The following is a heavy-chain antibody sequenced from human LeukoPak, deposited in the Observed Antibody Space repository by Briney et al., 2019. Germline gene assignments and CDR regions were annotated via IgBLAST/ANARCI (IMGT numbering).Heavy chain of an antibody. CDR2: IWYDGSNK. CDR1: GFTFSSYG. CDR3: AKDRAAVAVSYYYMDV. Sequence: GGSLRLSCAASGFTFSSYGMHWVRQAPGKGLEWVAVIWYDGSNKYYADSVKGRFTISRDNSKNTLYLQMNSLRAEDTAVYYCAKDRAAVAVSYYYMDVWGKGTTVTVSS. J-gene: IGHJ6*03. V-gene: IGHV3-33*06. D-gene: IGHD6-19*01.